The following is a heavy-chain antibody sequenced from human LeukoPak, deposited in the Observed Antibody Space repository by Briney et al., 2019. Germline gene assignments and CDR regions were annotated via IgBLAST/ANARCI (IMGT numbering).Heavy chain of an antibody. CDR2: FDPEDGET. CDR3: ATRGYSYGYPDY. Sequence: GASVKVSCKASGGTFSSYAISWVRQAPGKGLEWMGGFDPEDGETIYAQKFQGRVTMTEDTSTDTAYMELSSLRSEDTAVYYCATRGYSYGYPDYWGQGTLVTVSS. V-gene: IGHV1-24*01. CDR1: GGTFSSYA. J-gene: IGHJ4*02. D-gene: IGHD5-18*01.